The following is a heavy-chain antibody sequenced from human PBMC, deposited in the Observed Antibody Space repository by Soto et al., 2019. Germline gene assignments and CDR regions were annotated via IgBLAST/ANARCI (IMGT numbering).Heavy chain of an antibody. Sequence: QVPLVQSGAEVKKSGASVKVSCKASGYSFIRYVMHWVRQAPGQWPEWMGWINTGNGNTKYSQKFQGRVTITRDTSASTAYMELSSLRSEDTAVYHCAKGSRYPQYYSEHTDYYDAFDLWGQGTTVTVSS. CDR1: GYSFIRYV. V-gene: IGHV1-3*04. D-gene: IGHD3-22*01. J-gene: IGHJ3*01. CDR2: INTGNGNT. CDR3: AKGSRYPQYYSEHTDYYDAFDL.